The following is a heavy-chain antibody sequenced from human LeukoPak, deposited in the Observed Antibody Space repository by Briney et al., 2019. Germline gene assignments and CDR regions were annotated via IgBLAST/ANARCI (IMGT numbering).Heavy chain of an antibody. Sequence: SETLSLTCTVSGGSINSYYWSWIRQPPGKGLEWIGYIYDSGSTNYNPSLKGRVTMSVDTSKNQFSLKLSSVTAADTAVYYCARDLYYYDSSGYYDWFDPWGQGTLVAVSS. V-gene: IGHV4-59*12. J-gene: IGHJ5*02. CDR3: ARDLYYYDSSGYYDWFDP. CDR2: IYDSGST. CDR1: GGSINSYY. D-gene: IGHD3-22*01.